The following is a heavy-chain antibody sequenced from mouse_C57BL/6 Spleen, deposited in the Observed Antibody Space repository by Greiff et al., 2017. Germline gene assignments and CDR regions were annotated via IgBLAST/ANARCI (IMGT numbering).Heavy chain of an antibody. CDR3: ARLLRDYFDY. J-gene: IGHJ2*01. CDR1: GYTFTSYW. V-gene: IGHV1-64*01. D-gene: IGHD1-1*01. CDR2: IHPNSGST. Sequence: QVQLQQPGAELVKPGASVTLSCKASGYTFTSYWMHWVKQRPGQGLEWIGMIHPNSGSTNYNEKFKSKATLTVDKSSSTAYMQLSSLTSEDSAVYYCARLLRDYFDYWGQGTTLTVSS.